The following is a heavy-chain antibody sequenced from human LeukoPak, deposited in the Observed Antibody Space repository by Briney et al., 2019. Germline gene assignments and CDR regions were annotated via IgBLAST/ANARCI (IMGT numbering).Heavy chain of an antibody. V-gene: IGHV4-4*07. CDR3: ARDYTPGWGTYFDY. CDR1: GASISTYY. CDR2: IYTSGIT. D-gene: IGHD3-16*01. J-gene: IGHJ4*02. Sequence: SETLSLTCTVSGASISTYYWSWIRLPAGKGLEWIGRIYTSGITIYNPSLNSRVTISVDKPTNQFSLELSSVTAADTAVYYCARDYTPGWGTYFDYWGQGILVTVSS.